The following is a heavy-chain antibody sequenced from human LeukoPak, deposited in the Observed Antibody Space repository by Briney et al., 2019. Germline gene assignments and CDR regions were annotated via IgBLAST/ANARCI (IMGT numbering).Heavy chain of an antibody. CDR2: ISYDGSNK. CDR1: GFTFSSYG. Sequence: GGSLRLSCAASGFTFSSYGMHWVRQAPGKGLEWVAVISYDGSNKYYADSVKGRFTISRHNSKNTLYLQMNSLRAEDTAVYYCARGLAAAGGSFYDYWGQGTLVTASS. J-gene: IGHJ4*02. D-gene: IGHD6-13*01. V-gene: IGHV3-30*03. CDR3: ARGLAAAGGSFYDY.